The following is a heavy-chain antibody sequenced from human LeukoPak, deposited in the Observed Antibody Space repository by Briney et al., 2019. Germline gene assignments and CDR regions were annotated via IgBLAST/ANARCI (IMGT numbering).Heavy chain of an antibody. CDR1: GGTFSSYA. J-gene: IGHJ4*02. Sequence: SVKVSCKASGGTFSSYAISWVRQAPGQGLEWMGGIIPIFGTANYAQKFQGRVTITADESTSTAYMELSSLRPEDTAVYYCARDFSGYSSGWNYWGQGTLVTVSS. V-gene: IGHV1-69*13. D-gene: IGHD6-19*01. CDR3: ARDFSGYSSGWNY. CDR2: IIPIFGTA.